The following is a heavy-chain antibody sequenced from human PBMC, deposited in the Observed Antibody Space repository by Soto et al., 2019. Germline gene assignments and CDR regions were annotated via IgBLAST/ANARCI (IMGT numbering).Heavy chain of an antibody. Sequence: PSETLSLTCAVSGDSINSDNWWSWVRQPPGKGLEWIGEIYHSGSTSYNPSLKSRVVISVDKSKNQFFLKVTSVTAADTAVYFCARGERQQQRASWGQGTLVTVSS. D-gene: IGHD6-13*01. CDR3: ARGERQQQRAS. CDR1: GDSINSDNW. CDR2: IYHSGST. J-gene: IGHJ5*02. V-gene: IGHV4-4*02.